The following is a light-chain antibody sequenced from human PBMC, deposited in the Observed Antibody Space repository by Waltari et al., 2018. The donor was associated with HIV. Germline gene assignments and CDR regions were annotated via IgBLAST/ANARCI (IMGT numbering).Light chain of an antibody. V-gene: IGLV2-14*01. CDR1: SSDVGGYNY. CDR2: QVS. Sequence: QSALTQPASVSGSPGQSITIPCTGPSSDVGGYNYVSWYQQHPGKAPTLMIYQVSKRPSGVSNRFSGSKSGNTASLTISGLQAEDEADYYCSSYTSSSTLYVFGTGTKVTVL. J-gene: IGLJ1*01. CDR3: SSYTSSSTLYV.